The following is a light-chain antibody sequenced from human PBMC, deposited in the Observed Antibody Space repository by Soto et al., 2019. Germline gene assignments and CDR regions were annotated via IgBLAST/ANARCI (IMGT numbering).Light chain of an antibody. J-gene: IGKJ5*01. CDR1: QAISNY. CDR3: LKWHATPLS. CDR2: GAK. V-gene: IGKV1-39*01. Sequence: DIQMTQSPSFLSASVGDRVTITCRASQAISNYLNWYQQKPGKAPNLLIFGAKTLQSGVPSRFSGSGYGTDFTHTITTLTPEDVGIYYCLKWHATPLSFGQGTLLDI.